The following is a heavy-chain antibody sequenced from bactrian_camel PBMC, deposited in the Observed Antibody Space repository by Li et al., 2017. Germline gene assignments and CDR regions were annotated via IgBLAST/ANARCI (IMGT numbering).Heavy chain of an antibody. CDR3: VSDLVNTYDLNS. J-gene: IGHJ4*01. CDR1: GYMYSSYC. CDR2: FDTLGTT. D-gene: IGHD3*01. Sequence: HVQLVESGGGSVQAGGSLRLSCAASGYMYSSYCMAWFRQAPGKEREGVASFDTLGTTSVAGRFTISKDNAKNTLYLQMNSLAPEDTAVYYCVSDLVNTYDLNSWGQGTQVTVST. V-gene: IGHV3S53*01.